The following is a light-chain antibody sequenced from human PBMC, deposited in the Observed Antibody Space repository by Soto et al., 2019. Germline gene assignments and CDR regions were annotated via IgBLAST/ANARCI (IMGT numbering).Light chain of an antibody. CDR3: QQYNNWPPL. CDR2: GAF. V-gene: IGKV3-15*01. J-gene: IGKJ2*01. CDR1: QSLSTD. Sequence: EIVMTQSPATLSVSPGERATLSCRASQSLSTDLAWYQQKPGHSPRLLIYGAFTRATGIPARFSGSGSGTEFTLTISSLQSEDFAVYYCQQYNNWPPLFGQGTKLEIK.